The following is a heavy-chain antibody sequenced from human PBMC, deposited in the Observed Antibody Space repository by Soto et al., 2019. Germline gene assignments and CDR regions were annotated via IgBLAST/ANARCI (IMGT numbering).Heavy chain of an antibody. CDR3: ARATTDDYGGPYYFDY. CDR2: INPNSGGT. Sequence: ASVKVSCKASGYTFTGYYMHWVRQAPGQGLEWMGWINPNSGGTNYAQKFQGRVTMTRDTSISTAYMELSRLRSDDTAVYYCARATTDDYGGPYYFDYWGQGNLVTVSS. D-gene: IGHD4-17*01. V-gene: IGHV1-2*02. CDR1: GYTFTGYY. J-gene: IGHJ4*02.